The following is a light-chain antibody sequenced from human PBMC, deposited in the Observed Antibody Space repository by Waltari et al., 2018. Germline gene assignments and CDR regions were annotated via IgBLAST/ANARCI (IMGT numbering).Light chain of an antibody. CDR3: GTWDSSLTAAVV. J-gene: IGLJ2*01. CDR1: RSNIGTNY. V-gene: IGLV1-51*01. Sequence: QSVLTQPPSVSAAPGQTVTISCSGSRSNIGTNYVSWYQQVPGTAPKLLMFDNNKRPSEIPDRFSGSKSGTSAALAITGLQTGDEADYYCGTWDSSLTAAVVFGGGTRLTVL. CDR2: DNN.